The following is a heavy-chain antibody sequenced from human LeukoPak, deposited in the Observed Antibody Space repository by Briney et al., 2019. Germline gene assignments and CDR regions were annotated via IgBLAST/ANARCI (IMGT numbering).Heavy chain of an antibody. Sequence: ASVKVSCKASGYTFTNYYIYWVRQAPRQGLEWMGIINPSGGNTNYAQKFQGRVTMTRDMSTSTVYMELGSLRSEDTAVYYCARGPHIRTYDRDNWFDPWGQGTLVTVSS. CDR2: INPSGGNT. CDR1: GYTFTNYY. J-gene: IGHJ5*02. D-gene: IGHD3-3*01. CDR3: ARGPHIRTYDRDNWFDP. V-gene: IGHV1-46*01.